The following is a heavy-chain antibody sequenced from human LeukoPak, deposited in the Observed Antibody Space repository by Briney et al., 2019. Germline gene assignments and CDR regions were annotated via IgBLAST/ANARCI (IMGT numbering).Heavy chain of an antibody. D-gene: IGHD6-6*01. V-gene: IGHV4-4*07. CDR2: IYTSGST. CDR3: AREGTQEYSSSGWFDP. CDR1: GGSISSYH. J-gene: IGHJ5*02. Sequence: SETLSLTCTVSGGSISSYHWSWIRQPAGKGLEWIGRIYTSGSTNYNPSLKSRVTMSVDTSKNQFSLKLSSVTAADTAVYYCAREGTQEYSSSGWFDPWGQGTLVTVSS.